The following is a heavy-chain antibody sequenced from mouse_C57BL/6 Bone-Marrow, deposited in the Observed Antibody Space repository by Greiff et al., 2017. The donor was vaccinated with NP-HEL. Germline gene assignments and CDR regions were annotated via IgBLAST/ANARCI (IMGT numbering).Heavy chain of an antibody. V-gene: IGHV14-4*01. CDR3: TTLDDWFAY. CDR1: GFNIKDDY. J-gene: IGHJ3*01. CDR2: IDPENGDT. Sequence: VQLQQSGAELVRPGASVKLSCTASGFNIKDDYMHWVQQRPEQGLEWLGWIDPENGDTEYASKFQGKATITADTSSNTAYLRLSSLTSEDTAVYYGTTLDDWFAYWGQGTLVTVSA.